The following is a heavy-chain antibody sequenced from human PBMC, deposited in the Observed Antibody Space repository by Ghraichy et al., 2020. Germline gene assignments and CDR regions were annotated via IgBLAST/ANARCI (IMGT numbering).Heavy chain of an antibody. Sequence: SETLSLTCAVYGGSFSGYYWSWIRQPPGKGLEWIGEINHSGSTNYNPSLKSRVTISVDTSKNQFSLKLSSVTAADTAVYYCARNGDLYYYDVGTDWFDPWGQGTLVTVSS. CDR3: ARNGDLYYYDVGTDWFDP. CDR2: INHSGST. CDR1: GGSFSGYY. V-gene: IGHV4-34*01. J-gene: IGHJ5*02. D-gene: IGHD3-22*01.